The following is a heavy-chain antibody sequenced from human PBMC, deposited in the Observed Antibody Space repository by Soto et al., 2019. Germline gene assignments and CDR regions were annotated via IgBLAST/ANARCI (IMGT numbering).Heavy chain of an antibody. V-gene: IGHV3-30*18. CDR1: GFTFSSYG. CDR3: ANGRYYYESSDYYPDFDI. CDR2: ISNDGSNK. D-gene: IGHD3-22*01. Sequence: GGSLRLSCGASGFTFSSYGMHWVRQAPGKGLEWVAGISNDGSNKYYADSVKGRFTISRDNSKNTLSLEMNSLRAEDTAVYHCANGRYYYESSDYYPDFDIWSQGTKVTVSS. J-gene: IGHJ3*02.